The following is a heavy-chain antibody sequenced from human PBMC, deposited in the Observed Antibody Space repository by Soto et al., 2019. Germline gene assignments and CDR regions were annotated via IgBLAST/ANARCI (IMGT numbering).Heavy chain of an antibody. D-gene: IGHD2-2*01. Sequence: HPGGSLRLSCAASGFTFSSYAMSWVRQAPGKGLEWVPAISGSGGSTYYADSVKGRFTISRDNSKNTLYLQMNSLRAEDTAVYYCAKSEVEYQLLPMGFDPWGQGTLVTVSS. J-gene: IGHJ5*02. CDR3: AKSEVEYQLLPMGFDP. CDR2: ISGSGGST. V-gene: IGHV3-23*01. CDR1: GFTFSSYA.